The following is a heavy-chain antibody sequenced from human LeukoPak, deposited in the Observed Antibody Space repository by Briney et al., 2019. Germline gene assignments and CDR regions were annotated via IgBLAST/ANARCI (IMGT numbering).Heavy chain of an antibody. V-gene: IGHV1-8*01. CDR1: GYTFTSYD. D-gene: IGHD3-22*01. Sequence: GASVKVSCKASGYTFTSYDINWVRQATGQGLEWMGWMNPNSGNTGYAQKFRGRVTMTRNTSISTAYMELSSLRFEDTAVYYCASGGYSSGYYYYYYYYMDVWGKGTTVTISS. CDR2: MNPNSGNT. CDR3: ASGGYSSGYYYYYYYYMDV. J-gene: IGHJ6*03.